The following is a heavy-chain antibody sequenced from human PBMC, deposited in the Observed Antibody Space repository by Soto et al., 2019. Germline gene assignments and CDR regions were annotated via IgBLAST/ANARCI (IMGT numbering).Heavy chain of an antibody. Sequence: PSGTLSLTCTVSGASIRSCGYYWSWLRQSPGKGLEWIGHIYYTGSTFYSPSLKSRLTISLDTSKNQFSLDLSSVTAADTAMYYCARIEMASIKWGRGTLVTVSS. CDR2: IYYTGST. J-gene: IGHJ4*02. CDR3: ARIEMASIK. V-gene: IGHV4-31*03. CDR1: GASIRSCGYY.